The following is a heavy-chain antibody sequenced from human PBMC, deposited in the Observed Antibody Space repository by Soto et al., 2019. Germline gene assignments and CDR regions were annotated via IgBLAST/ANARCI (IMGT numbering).Heavy chain of an antibody. CDR1: GGSFSGYC. Sequence: SETLCLTCAVDGGSFSGYCWSWIRKHPGKGLEWIGEINHSGSTNYNPSLKSRVTISVDTSKNQFSLKLSSVTAADTAVYYCARGIVATLQVGFDYWGQGTLVTVSS. V-gene: IGHV4-34*01. CDR3: ARGIVATLQVGFDY. CDR2: INHSGST. D-gene: IGHD5-12*01. J-gene: IGHJ4*02.